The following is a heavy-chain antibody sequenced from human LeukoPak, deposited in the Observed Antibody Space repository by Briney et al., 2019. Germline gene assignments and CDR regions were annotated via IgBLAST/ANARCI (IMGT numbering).Heavy chain of an antibody. J-gene: IGHJ3*02. CDR3: ATYTYSGSFTCAFDI. CDR2: FDPEDGET. CDR1: GYTLTELS. Sequence: GASVKVSCKVSGYTLTELSMHWVRQAPGKGLEWMGGFDPEDGETIYAQKFQGRVTMTEDTSTDTAYMELSSLRSEDTAVYYCATYTYSGSFTCAFDIWGQGTMVTVSS. V-gene: IGHV1-24*01. D-gene: IGHD1-26*01.